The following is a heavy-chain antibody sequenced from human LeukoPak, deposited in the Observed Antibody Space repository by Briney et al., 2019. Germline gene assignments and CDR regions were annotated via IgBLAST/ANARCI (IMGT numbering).Heavy chain of an antibody. Sequence: PSETLSLTCTVSGGSISSYYWRWIRQPPGKGLEWIGEINHSGSTNYNPSLKSRVTISVDTSKNQFSLKLSSVTAADTAVYYCARGAALAAAGRDNWFDPWGQGTLVTVSS. CDR3: ARGAALAAAGRDNWFDP. V-gene: IGHV4-34*01. CDR1: GGSISSYY. D-gene: IGHD6-13*01. J-gene: IGHJ5*02. CDR2: INHSGST.